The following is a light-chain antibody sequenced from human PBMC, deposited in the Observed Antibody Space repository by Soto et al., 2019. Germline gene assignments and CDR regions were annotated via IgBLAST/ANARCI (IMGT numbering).Light chain of an antibody. Sequence: QSVLTQPASVSGSPGQSITISCTGTSSDVGSYNLVSWYQQHPGKAPKLMIYEVSNRPSGVSNRFSGSKSGNTASLTISGLQAEDEADYYCSSYTSSSTLVFGTGTKVTV. CDR3: SSYTSSSTLV. V-gene: IGLV2-14*02. CDR1: SSDVGSYNL. J-gene: IGLJ1*01. CDR2: EVS.